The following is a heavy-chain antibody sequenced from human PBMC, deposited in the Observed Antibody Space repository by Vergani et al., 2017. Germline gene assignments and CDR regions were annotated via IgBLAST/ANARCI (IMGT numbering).Heavy chain of an antibody. CDR2: LRYDGSNE. CDR1: GFTFSHYS. J-gene: IGHJ6*02. D-gene: IGHD2-2*01. Sequence: VQMVESGGGLVKPGGSLRLSCVASGFTFSHYSMNWVRQAPGRGLEWVAFLRYDGSNEYYGDAVKGRFIISRDNSKNMLSLEMHSLRPEDTAVYYCANSYCSSLSCYAFYGMEVWGQGTTVTVSS. CDR3: ANSYCSSLSCYAFYGMEV. V-gene: IGHV3-30*02.